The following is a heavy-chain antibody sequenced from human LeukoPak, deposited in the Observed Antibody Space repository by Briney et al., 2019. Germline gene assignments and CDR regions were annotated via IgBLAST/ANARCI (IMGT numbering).Heavy chain of an antibody. D-gene: IGHD5-24*01. J-gene: IGHJ4*02. Sequence: PSETLSLTCAVSGGSISSSNWWSWVRQPPGKGLEWIGEIYHSGSTNYNPSLKSRVTISVDTSKNQFSLKLSSVTAADTAVYYCARAGGGMATMGGFHWGQGTLVTVSS. CDR1: GGSISSSNW. CDR3: ARAGGGMATMGGFH. CDR2: IYHSGST. V-gene: IGHV4-4*02.